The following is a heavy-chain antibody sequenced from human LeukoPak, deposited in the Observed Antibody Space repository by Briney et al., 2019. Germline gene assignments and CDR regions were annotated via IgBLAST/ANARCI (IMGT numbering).Heavy chain of an antibody. Sequence: SQTLSLTCTVSGGSISSGSYYWSWIRQPAGKGLEWIGRIYTSGSTNYNPSLKSRVTISVDTSKNQFSLKLSSVTAADTAVYYCARSVVRAAELYYWGQGTLVTVSS. V-gene: IGHV4-61*02. CDR1: GGSISSGSYY. J-gene: IGHJ4*02. CDR2: IYTSGST. D-gene: IGHD6-13*01. CDR3: ARSVVRAAELYY.